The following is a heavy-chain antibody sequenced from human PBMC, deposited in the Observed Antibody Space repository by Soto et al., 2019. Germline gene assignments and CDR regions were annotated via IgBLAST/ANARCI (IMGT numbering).Heavy chain of an antibody. Sequence: SVKVSCKASGGTFRNYPINWVRQAPGQGLEWMGSIFPLTDIPDYAQNFQARLTISADKSTSTAYMELSSLTSDDTAMYFCARGPLVVLNYFESWGQGALVTVSS. V-gene: IGHV1-69*04. CDR3: ARGPLVVLNYFES. CDR2: IFPLTDIP. CDR1: GGTFRNYP. J-gene: IGHJ4*02.